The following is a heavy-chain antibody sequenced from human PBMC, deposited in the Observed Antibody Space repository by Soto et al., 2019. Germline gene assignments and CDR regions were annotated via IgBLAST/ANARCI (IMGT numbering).Heavy chain of an antibody. V-gene: IGHV4-4*07. D-gene: IGHD6-19*01. J-gene: IGHJ5*02. CDR1: GGSISSYY. CDR3: ARDIAVAGIEWFDP. Sequence: LSLTCTVSGGSISSYYWSWIRQPAGKGLEWIGRIYTSGSTNYNPSLKSRVTMSVDTSKNQFSLKLSSVTAADTAVYYCARDIAVAGIEWFDPWGQGTLVTVSS. CDR2: IYTSGST.